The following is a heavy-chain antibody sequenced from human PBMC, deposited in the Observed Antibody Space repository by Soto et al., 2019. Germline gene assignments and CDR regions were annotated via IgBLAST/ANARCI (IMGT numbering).Heavy chain of an antibody. Sequence: SETLSLTCTVSGGSISSSSYYWGWIRQSPGKGLEWIGSFYYSGSTYYSPSPRSRVTTSGDTSRKQISLRLSSVTAADTAVYYCARISVASRYMDVWGKGTTVTVS. CDR1: GGSISSSSYY. V-gene: IGHV4-39*01. CDR2: FYYSGST. D-gene: IGHD5-12*01. J-gene: IGHJ6*03. CDR3: ARISVASRYMDV.